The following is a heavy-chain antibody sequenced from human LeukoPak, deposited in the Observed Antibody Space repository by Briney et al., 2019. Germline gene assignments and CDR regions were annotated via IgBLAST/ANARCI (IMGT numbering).Heavy chain of an antibody. CDR2: IIPILGIA. J-gene: IGHJ6*02. V-gene: IGHV1-69*04. Sequence: SVKVSCKASGGTFSSYAISWVRQAPGQGLEWMGRIIPILGIANYAQKFQGRVTITADKSTSTAYMELSSPRSEDTAVYYCARTPKGPDYYDSSGYYWDYYGMDVWGQGTTVTVSS. D-gene: IGHD3-22*01. CDR3: ARTPKGPDYYDSSGYYWDYYGMDV. CDR1: GGTFSSYA.